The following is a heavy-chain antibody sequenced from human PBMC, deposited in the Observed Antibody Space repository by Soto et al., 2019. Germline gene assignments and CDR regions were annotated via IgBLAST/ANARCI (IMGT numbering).Heavy chain of an antibody. CDR3: ARAQLTFGGLILRVYDY. J-gene: IGHJ4*02. CDR1: GYTFTSYD. Sequence: QVQLVQSGAEVKKPGASVKVSCKASGYTFTSYDINWVRQATGQGLEWMGWMNPNSGNTDYAQKFQGRVTMTRNTYISTAYMELSSLRSEDTAVYYCARAQLTFGGLILRVYDYWGQGTLVTVSS. V-gene: IGHV1-8*01. CDR2: MNPNSGNT. D-gene: IGHD3-16*02.